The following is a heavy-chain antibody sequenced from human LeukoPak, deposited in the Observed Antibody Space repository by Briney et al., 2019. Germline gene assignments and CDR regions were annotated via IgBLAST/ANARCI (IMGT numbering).Heavy chain of an antibody. V-gene: IGHV3-64*01. CDR2: ISSNGGST. CDR1: GFTFSSYA. J-gene: IGHJ4*02. Sequence: GGSLRLSCAASGFTFSSYAMHWVRQAPGKGLECVSGISSNGGSTYYANSVKGRFTISRDNSKNTLYLQMGSLRAEDMAAYYCARVVLSSGWLDYWGQGTLVTVSS. CDR3: ARVVLSSGWLDY. D-gene: IGHD6-19*01.